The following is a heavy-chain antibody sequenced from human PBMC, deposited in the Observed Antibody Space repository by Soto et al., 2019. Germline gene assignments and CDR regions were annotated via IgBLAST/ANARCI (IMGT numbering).Heavy chain of an antibody. CDR3: ARGGEPMIVVVKYYGMDV. D-gene: IGHD3-22*01. CDR2: IIPIFGTA. J-gene: IGHJ6*02. V-gene: IGHV1-69*13. Sequence: SVKVSCKASGGTFSSYAISWVRQAPGQGLEWMGGIIPIFGTANYAQKFQGRVTITADESTSTAYMELSSLRSEDTAVYYCARGGEPMIVVVKYYGMDVWGQGTTVTVSS. CDR1: GGTFSSYA.